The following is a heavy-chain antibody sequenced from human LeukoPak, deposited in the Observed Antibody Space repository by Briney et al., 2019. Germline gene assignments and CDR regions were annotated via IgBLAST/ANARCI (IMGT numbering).Heavy chain of an antibody. J-gene: IGHJ4*02. V-gene: IGHV5-10-1*01. CDR2: IDPSDSHT. CDR1: GYTYTNYW. D-gene: IGHD1-26*01. Sequence: GESLKISCQGAGYTYTNYWIIWVRQMPGKGLEWMGRIDPSDSHTNYSPSFQAHVTISADKSISTAYLQWSSLKASDTAVYYCVRPGPSGSYAYWGPGTLVIVSS. CDR3: VRPGPSGSYAY.